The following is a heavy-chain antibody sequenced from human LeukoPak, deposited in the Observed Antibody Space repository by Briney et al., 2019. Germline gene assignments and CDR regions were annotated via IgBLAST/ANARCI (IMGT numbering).Heavy chain of an antibody. D-gene: IGHD3/OR15-3a*01. CDR3: ARGESGTVSRHWFDP. Sequence: SETLSLTCGVYGGSFSGYYWTWIRQPPGKGLEWIGEINHSGSTNYNPSLKSRVTISVDTSKNQFSLKLSSVTAADTAVYYCARGESGTVSRHWFDPWGQGTLVTVSS. CDR2: INHSGST. CDR1: GGSFSGYY. J-gene: IGHJ5*02. V-gene: IGHV4-34*01.